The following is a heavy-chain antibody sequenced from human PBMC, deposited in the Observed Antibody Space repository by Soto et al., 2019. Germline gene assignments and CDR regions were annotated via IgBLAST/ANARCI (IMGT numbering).Heavy chain of an antibody. J-gene: IGHJ4*02. V-gene: IGHV4-59*01. CDR1: GGSISSYY. CDR2: IYYSGST. CDR3: ARDGGSGWYRDFDY. D-gene: IGHD6-19*01. Sequence: PSETLSLTCTVSGGSISSYYWSWIRQPPGKGLEWIGYIYYSGSTNYNPSFKSRVTISVDTSKNQFSLKLSSVTAADTAVYYCARDGGSGWYRDFDYWGQGTLVTVSS.